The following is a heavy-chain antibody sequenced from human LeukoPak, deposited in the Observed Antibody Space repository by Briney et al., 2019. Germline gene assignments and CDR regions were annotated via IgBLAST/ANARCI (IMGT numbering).Heavy chain of an antibody. J-gene: IGHJ4*02. V-gene: IGHV1-18*01. CDR2: ISAYNGNT. Sequence: ASVKVSCKASGYTFTSYGISWGRQPPGQGLEWMGWISAYNGNTNYAQKFQGRVTMTRDTSISTAYMELSRLRSDDAAVYYCVRDPSEVGALWGQGSLVTVSS. D-gene: IGHD1-26*01. CDR3: VRDPSEVGAL. CDR1: GYTFTSYG.